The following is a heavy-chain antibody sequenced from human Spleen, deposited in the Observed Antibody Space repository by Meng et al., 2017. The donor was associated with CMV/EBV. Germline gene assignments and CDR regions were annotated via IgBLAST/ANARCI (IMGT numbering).Heavy chain of an antibody. Sequence: GESLKISCEASGFTFSTLGMHWVRQAPGQGLEWMAIIWYDGTNKYYADSVKGRFSISRDNSRNTLYLQMNSLRAEDTAVYYCARAIVVVPALYYYYGMDVWGQGTTVTVSS. V-gene: IGHV3-33*01. CDR2: IWYDGTNK. CDR1: GFTFSTLG. CDR3: ARAIVVVPALYYYYGMDV. D-gene: IGHD2-2*01. J-gene: IGHJ6*02.